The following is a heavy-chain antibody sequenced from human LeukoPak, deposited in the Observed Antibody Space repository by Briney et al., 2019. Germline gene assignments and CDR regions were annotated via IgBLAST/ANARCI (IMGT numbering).Heavy chain of an antibody. CDR3: ARDSRRSRNNWFDP. J-gene: IGHJ5*02. CDR1: GFTFSSYA. CDR2: MSYDGSNK. V-gene: IGHV3-30*09. D-gene: IGHD6-13*01. Sequence: GGSLRLSCAASGFTFSSYAVHWVRPAPGKGLEWVAVMSYDGSNKYYADSVKGRFAISRDNAKNSLYLQMNSLRAEDTAVYYCARDSRRSRNNWFDPWGQGTLVTVSS.